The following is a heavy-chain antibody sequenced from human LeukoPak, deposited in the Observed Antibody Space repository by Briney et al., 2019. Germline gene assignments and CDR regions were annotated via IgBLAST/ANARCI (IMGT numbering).Heavy chain of an antibody. CDR1: GVSFSGYY. V-gene: IGHV4-34*01. Sequence: SETLSLTCAVYGVSFSGYYWSWIRQPPGKGLEWIGEINHSRSTNYNPSLKSRVTISVDTSKNQFSLKLSSVTAADTAVYYCAREVIFGVVIMRNWFDPWGEGTLVTVSS. D-gene: IGHD3-3*01. CDR2: INHSRST. J-gene: IGHJ5*02. CDR3: AREVIFGVVIMRNWFDP.